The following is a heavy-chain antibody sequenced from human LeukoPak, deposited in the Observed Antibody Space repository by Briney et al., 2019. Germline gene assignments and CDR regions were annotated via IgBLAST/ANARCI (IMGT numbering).Heavy chain of an antibody. D-gene: IGHD6-19*01. CDR1: GFTFSSYW. V-gene: IGHV3-74*01. CDR3: AREGQWLASDY. J-gene: IGHJ4*02. Sequence: PGGSLRLSRAASGFTFSSYWMHWVRQAPGKGLVWVSRINRDGSSTFYADSLKGRFTISRDNAKNTLYLQMNSLRAEDMAVYYCAREGQWLASDYWGQGTLVTVSS. CDR2: INRDGSST.